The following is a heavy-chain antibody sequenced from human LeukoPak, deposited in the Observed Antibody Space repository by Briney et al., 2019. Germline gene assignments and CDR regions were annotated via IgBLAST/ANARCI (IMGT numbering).Heavy chain of an antibody. D-gene: IGHD3-22*01. Sequence: GGSLRLSCAASGFTFSSYWMHWVRQAPGKGLVWVSRINTDGSSTSYADSVKGRFTISRDNAKNTLYLQMNSLGAEDTAVYYCATHLMYYYDSSGYPRAFDILGQGTMVTVSS. CDR3: ATHLMYYYDSSGYPRAFDI. CDR2: INTDGSST. V-gene: IGHV3-74*01. J-gene: IGHJ3*02. CDR1: GFTFSSYW.